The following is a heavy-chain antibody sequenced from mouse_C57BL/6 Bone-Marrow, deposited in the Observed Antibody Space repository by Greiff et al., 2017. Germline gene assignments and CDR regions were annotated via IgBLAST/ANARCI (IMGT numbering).Heavy chain of an antibody. CDR3: TRCRYDGYSFDY. J-gene: IGHJ2*01. V-gene: IGHV1-15*01. D-gene: IGHD2-3*01. CDR2: IDPETGGT. Sequence: QVQLQQSGAELVRPGASVTLSCKASGYTFTDYEMHWVKQTPVHGLEWIGAIDPETGGTAYNQKFKGKAILTADKSSSTAYMELRSLTSEDSAVYYCTRCRYDGYSFDYWGQGTTLTVSS. CDR1: GYTFTDYE.